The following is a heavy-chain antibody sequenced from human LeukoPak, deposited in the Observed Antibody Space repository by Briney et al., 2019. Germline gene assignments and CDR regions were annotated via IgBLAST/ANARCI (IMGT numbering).Heavy chain of an antibody. J-gene: IGHJ1*01. CDR2: ISYDGSNK. V-gene: IGHV3-30-3*01. CDR3: ARDLGLILC. Sequence: GGSLRLSCAASGFTFSSYAMHWVRQAPGKGLEWVAVISYDGSNKYYADSVKGRFIISRDNTKNSLYLQMNSLRAEDTAFYYCARDLGLILCCGQGTLATVS. D-gene: IGHD3-9*01. CDR1: GFTFSSYA.